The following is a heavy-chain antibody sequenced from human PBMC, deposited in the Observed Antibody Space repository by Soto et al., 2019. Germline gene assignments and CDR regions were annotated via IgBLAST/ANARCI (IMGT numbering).Heavy chain of an antibody. CDR3: AGGGGTLDY. V-gene: IGHV1-46*01. Sequence: QVQLVQSGAEVKKSGASVKVSCKASGYTFISYSMYWVRQAPGQGLEWMGIINPRDGTTIYAQNFQGRVTMTRDTSTSTVYMELSSLRSEDTAVYYCAGGGGTLDYWGQGTLVTVSS. CDR1: GYTFISYS. J-gene: IGHJ4*02. CDR2: INPRDGTT.